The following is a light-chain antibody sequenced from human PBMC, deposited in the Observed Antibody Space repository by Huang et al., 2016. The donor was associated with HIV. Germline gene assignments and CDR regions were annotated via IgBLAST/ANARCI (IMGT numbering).Light chain of an antibody. Sequence: ETVLTQSPGTLSLSPGESATLSCRASQSVSSIYLAWYQQKPGQAPGLLIYGASRRATGISDRFSGSGSGTDFTLTISRLEPEDSAVYYCQQGRTFGQGTRVEI. V-gene: IGKV3-20*01. CDR2: GAS. CDR3: QQGRT. J-gene: IGKJ1*01. CDR1: QSVSSIY.